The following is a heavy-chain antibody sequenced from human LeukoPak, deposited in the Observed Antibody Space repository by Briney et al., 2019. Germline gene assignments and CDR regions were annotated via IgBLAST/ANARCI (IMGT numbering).Heavy chain of an antibody. Sequence: GGSLRLSCAASGFTFSGYGMSWVRQAPGKGLEWVSLISGSGGSTFYADSVKGRFTISRDNTKNTLFLQMNRLRAEDTAVYYCATSRFYYYPYYWGQGTLVTVSS. V-gene: IGHV3-23*01. J-gene: IGHJ4*02. CDR2: ISGSGGST. D-gene: IGHD3-10*01. CDR1: GFTFSGYG. CDR3: ATSRFYYYPYY.